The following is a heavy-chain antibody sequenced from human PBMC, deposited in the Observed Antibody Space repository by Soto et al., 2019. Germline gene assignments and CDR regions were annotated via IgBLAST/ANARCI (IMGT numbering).Heavy chain of an antibody. CDR3: ARGGRQYYYDSSGPPAFDI. CDR1: GGTFSSYA. J-gene: IGHJ3*02. D-gene: IGHD3-22*01. Sequence: QVQLVQSGAEVKKPGSSVKVSCKASGGTFSSYAISWVRQAPGQGLEWMGGIIPIFGTANYAQKFQGRVTMTRDTSTSTVYMELSSLRSEDTAVYYCARGGRQYYYDSSGPPAFDIWGQGTMVTVSS. V-gene: IGHV1-69*06. CDR2: IIPIFGTA.